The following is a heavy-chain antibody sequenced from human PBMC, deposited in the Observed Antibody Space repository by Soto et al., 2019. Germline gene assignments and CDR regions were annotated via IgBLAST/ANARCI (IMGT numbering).Heavy chain of an antibody. CDR2: INAGNGNT. CDR1: GYTFTSYA. V-gene: IGHV1-3*01. J-gene: IGHJ6*03. D-gene: IGHD3-3*01. Sequence: QVQLVQSGAEVKKPGASVKVSCKASGYTFTSYAMHWVRQAPGQRLEWMGWINAGNGNTKYSQKFQGRVTITRDTTASTAYMELSSLRSEDTAVYYCAREDDFWRGPANYYYYMDVWGKGTTVTVSS. CDR3: AREDDFWRGPANYYYYMDV.